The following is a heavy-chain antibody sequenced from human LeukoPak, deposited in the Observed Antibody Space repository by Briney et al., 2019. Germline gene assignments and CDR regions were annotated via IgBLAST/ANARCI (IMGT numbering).Heavy chain of an antibody. CDR2: IYYSGST. V-gene: IGHV4-59*01. D-gene: IGHD2-21*02. CDR3: ARDRGVVVTAHNWFDP. CDR1: GGSISSYY. Sequence: PSETLSLTCTGSGGSISSYYWSWLRQPPGKGLEWIGYIYYSGSTNYNPSLKSRVTISVDTSKNQFSLKLSSVTAADTAVYYCARDRGVVVTAHNWFDPWGQGTLVTVSS. J-gene: IGHJ5*02.